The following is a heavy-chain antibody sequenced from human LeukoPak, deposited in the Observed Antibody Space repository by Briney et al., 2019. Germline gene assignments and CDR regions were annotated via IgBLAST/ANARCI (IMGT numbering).Heavy chain of an antibody. Sequence: SETLSLTCTVSGGSISSSSYYWGWIRQPPGKGLEWIGSIYYSGSTYYNPSLKSRVTISVDTSKNQFSLKLSSVTAADTAVYYCARVPVLRYFDWLLSGYFDYWGQGTLVTVSS. D-gene: IGHD3-9*01. V-gene: IGHV4-39*07. CDR1: GGSISSSSYY. J-gene: IGHJ4*02. CDR3: ARVPVLRYFDWLLSGYFDY. CDR2: IYYSGST.